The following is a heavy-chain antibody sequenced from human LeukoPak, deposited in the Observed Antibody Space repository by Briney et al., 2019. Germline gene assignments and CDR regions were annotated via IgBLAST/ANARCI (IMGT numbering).Heavy chain of an antibody. J-gene: IGHJ4*02. CDR2: ISYDGSNK. V-gene: IGHV3-30-3*02. CDR1: GXTFCTYA. CDR3: ARTTAPHYYGSGRYALGY. D-gene: IGHD3-10*01. Sequence: PRGSLRLSCAAPGXTFCTYAMHWVPPGPRKGLEWGAVISYDGSNKYYADAEKGRFTISRDNSKNTLYLQMSSLSAEDAAVYFCARTTAPHYYGSGRYALGYWGQGTLVTVPS.